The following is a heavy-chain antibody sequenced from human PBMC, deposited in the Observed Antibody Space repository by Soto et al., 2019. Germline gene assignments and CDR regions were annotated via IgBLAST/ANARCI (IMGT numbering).Heavy chain of an antibody. J-gene: IGHJ4*02. V-gene: IGHV3-23*01. CDR2: ISGSGGST. CDR3: AKGQVAYYDFWSGYFDY. Sequence: KGLEWVSAISGSGGSTYYADSVKGRFTISRDNSKNTLYLQMNSLRAEDTAVYCCAKGQVAYYDFWSGYFDYWGQGTLVTVSS. D-gene: IGHD3-3*01.